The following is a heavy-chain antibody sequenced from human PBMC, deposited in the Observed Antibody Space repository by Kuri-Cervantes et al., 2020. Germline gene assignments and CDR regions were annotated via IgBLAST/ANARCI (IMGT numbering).Heavy chain of an antibody. D-gene: IGHD6-13*01. CDR2: IYHSGST. CDR3: ARGRDYSSSWYDY. V-gene: IGHV4-4*02. J-gene: IGHJ4*02. CDR1: GGSISSNTW. Sequence: SETLSLTCAVSGGSISSNTWWSWVRQPPGKGLEWIGEIYHSGSTNYNPSLKSRVTISVDKSKKKFSLRLSSVTAADTAVYYCARGRDYSSSWYDYWGQGTLVTVSS.